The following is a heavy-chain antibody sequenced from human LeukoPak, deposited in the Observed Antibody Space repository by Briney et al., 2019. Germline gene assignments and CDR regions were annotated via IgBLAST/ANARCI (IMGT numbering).Heavy chain of an antibody. CDR3: ANSPYYYYYGMDV. CDR2: ISGSGGST. Sequence: PGGSLRLSCAASGFTFSSYAMSWVRQAPGKGLEWVSAISGSGGSTYYADSVKGRFTISRDNSKNTLYLQMNSLRAEDTAVYYCANSPYYYYYGMDVWGQGTTVTVSS. J-gene: IGHJ6*02. CDR1: GFTFSSYA. V-gene: IGHV3-23*01.